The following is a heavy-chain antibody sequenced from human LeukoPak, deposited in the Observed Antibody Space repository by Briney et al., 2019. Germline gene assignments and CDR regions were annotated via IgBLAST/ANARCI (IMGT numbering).Heavy chain of an antibody. CDR2: IIPIFGTA. Sequence: SVKVSCKASGGTFSNYAISWVRQAPGQGLEWMGGIIPIFGTANYAQKFQGRVTITADESTSTAYMELSSLRSEDTAVYYCASNLGGSGSYYPYWDQGTLVTVSS. D-gene: IGHD3-10*01. J-gene: IGHJ4*02. V-gene: IGHV1-69*13. CDR3: ASNLGGSGSYYPY. CDR1: GGTFSNYA.